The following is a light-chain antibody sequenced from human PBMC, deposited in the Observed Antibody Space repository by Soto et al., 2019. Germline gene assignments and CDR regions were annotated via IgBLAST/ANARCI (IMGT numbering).Light chain of an antibody. Sequence: DVVMTQTPLSLSVAPGQPASSSCKSSQSLLHITGETFLFRYLQKPGQSPQLLIYEVSTRVSGVPDRFSGSGSGTDFTLEISRVETDDVGIYYCMQTTQLPPTFGQGTRLEIK. J-gene: IGKJ5*01. CDR2: EVS. V-gene: IGKV2D-29*02. CDR3: MQTTQLPPT. CDR1: QSLLHITGETF.